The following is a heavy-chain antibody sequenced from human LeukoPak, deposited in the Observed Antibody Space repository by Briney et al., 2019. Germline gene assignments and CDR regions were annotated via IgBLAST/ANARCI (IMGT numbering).Heavy chain of an antibody. J-gene: IGHJ3*01. V-gene: IGHV3-11*01. CDR1: GFTFSDYY. Sequence: PGGSLRLSCAASGFTFSDYYMSWIPQAPGKGLEWISYISSSGSSGSTLSYADSVKGRFTTSRDNAKNSLYLRMNSLRAEDTAVYYCGRVGAGVAVDVWGQGTMVTVSS. CDR2: ISSSGSSGSTL. CDR3: GRVGAGVAVDV. D-gene: IGHD3-16*01.